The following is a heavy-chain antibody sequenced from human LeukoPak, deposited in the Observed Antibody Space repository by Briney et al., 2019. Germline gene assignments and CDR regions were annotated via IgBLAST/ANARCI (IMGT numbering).Heavy chain of an antibody. J-gene: IGHJ4*02. Sequence: PGGSLRLSCAASGFTFSSYSMNWVRQAPGKGLEWVSSISSSSSYIYYADSVKGRFTIYRDNANNSLYLQMNSLRAEDTAVYYCARDRIAVAGTFDYWGQGTLVTVSS. D-gene: IGHD6-19*01. V-gene: IGHV3-21*01. CDR3: ARDRIAVAGTFDY. CDR1: GFTFSSYS. CDR2: ISSSSSYI.